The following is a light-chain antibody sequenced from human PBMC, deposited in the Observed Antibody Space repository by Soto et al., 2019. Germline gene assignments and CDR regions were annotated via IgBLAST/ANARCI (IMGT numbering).Light chain of an antibody. CDR2: DVS. CDR3: SSYRASSTTHDV. J-gene: IGLJ1*01. CDR1: SSDVGGYNY. Sequence: QSALTQPASLSGSPGQSITISCTGTSSDVGGYNYVSWYQQHPGKAPKLMIYDVSNRPSGVSNRVSGSKSGNTASLTISGLPAEDEADYSCSSYRASSTTHDVFGTGTKLTVL. V-gene: IGLV2-14*03.